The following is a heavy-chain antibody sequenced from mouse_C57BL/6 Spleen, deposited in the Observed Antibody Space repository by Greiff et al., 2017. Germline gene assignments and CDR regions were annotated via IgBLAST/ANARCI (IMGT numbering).Heavy chain of an antibody. J-gene: IGHJ3*01. D-gene: IGHD2-3*01. Sequence: EVMLVESGDGLVMPVGSLRLSCAASGFTLSRYAMSCVRLTPEKRLVWVSYISSGGDYLYSAVTVKGRFTISRDNARNTLYLHMSSLKYEDTAMYYCTSGWLGAYWGQGILVTVSA. V-gene: IGHV5-9-1*02. CDR1: GFTLSRYA. CDR2: ISSGGDYL. CDR3: TSGWLGAY.